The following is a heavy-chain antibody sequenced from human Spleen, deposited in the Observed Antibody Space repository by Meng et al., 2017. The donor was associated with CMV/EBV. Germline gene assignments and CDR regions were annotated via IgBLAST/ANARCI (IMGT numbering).Heavy chain of an antibody. J-gene: IGHJ5*02. CDR3: ARLGQQLKFDP. V-gene: IGHV4-59*01. CDR2: IYHSGTT. CDR1: GGSISKNY. Sequence: SETLSLTCTVSGGSISKNYWSWIRQPPGKGLEWIGYIYHSGTTKYNPSLNSRLTISIDTSKNQFSLKLSSVTAADTAVYYCARLGQQLKFDPWGQGILVTVSS. D-gene: IGHD6-13*01.